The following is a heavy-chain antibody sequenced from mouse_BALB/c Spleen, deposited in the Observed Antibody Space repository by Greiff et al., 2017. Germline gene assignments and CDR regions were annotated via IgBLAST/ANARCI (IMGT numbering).Heavy chain of an antibody. Sequence: EVQPQEAGPGLVKPFQFLSLTCTVTGYSITSDYAWNWIRQFPGNKLEWMGYISYSGSTSYNPSLKSRISITRDTSKNQFFLQLNSVTTEDTATYYCARADGYLDYWGQGTTLTVSS. V-gene: IGHV3-2*02. CDR1: GYSITSDYA. CDR2: ISYSGST. J-gene: IGHJ2*01. D-gene: IGHD2-3*01. CDR3: ARADGYLDY.